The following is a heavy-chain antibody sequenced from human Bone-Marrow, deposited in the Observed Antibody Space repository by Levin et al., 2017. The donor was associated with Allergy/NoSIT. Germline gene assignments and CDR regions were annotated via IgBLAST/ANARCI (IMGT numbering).Heavy chain of an antibody. CDR1: GFSFSSYS. J-gene: IGHJ6*02. D-gene: IGHD5-24*01. CDR3: ARDRWPPYGLEV. V-gene: IGHV3-21*01. Sequence: GESLKISCAGSGFSFSSYSMNWVRQAPGKGLEWVSSISSGSDFIYYADSMEGRFTISRDNAKNLVYLQMNSLGADDTAVYYCARDRWPPYGLEVWGQGTTVTVSS. CDR2: ISSGSDFI.